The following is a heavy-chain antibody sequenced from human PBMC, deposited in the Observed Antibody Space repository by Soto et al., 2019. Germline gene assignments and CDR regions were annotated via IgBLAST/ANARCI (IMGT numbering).Heavy chain of an antibody. CDR1: GSTFSSYD. CDR3: ARDGPRTRGYYFYYGMDV. J-gene: IGHJ6*02. Sequence: HPGGSLRLSCAASGSTFSSYDIHWVRQAPGKGLEWVAHISPDGSNAYYADSVKGRFTVSRDNAKDTLYLQMNSLRAEDTALYYCARDGPRTRGYYFYYGMDVWGQGTTVTVSS. V-gene: IGHV3-30-3*01. CDR2: ISPDGSNA.